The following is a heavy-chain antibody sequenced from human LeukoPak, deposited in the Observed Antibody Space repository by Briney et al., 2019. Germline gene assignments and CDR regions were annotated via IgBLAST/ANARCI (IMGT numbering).Heavy chain of an antibody. CDR2: ISYSGST. CDR1: GGSISSDGYY. CDR3: ARLAWGRLDY. D-gene: IGHD7-27*01. V-gene: IGHV4-31*01. J-gene: IGHJ4*02. Sequence: SQTLSLTCTVSGGSISSDGYYWSWIRQRPGKGLEWSGYISYSGSTYYNPSLKSQVTISVDTSNNQFSLKLSSVTAADTAVYYCARLAWGRLDYWGQGTLVTVSS.